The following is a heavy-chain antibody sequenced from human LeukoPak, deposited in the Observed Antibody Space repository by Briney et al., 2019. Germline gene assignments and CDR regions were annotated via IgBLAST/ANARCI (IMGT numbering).Heavy chain of an antibody. V-gene: IGHV4-59*01. J-gene: IGHJ5*02. CDR1: GGSIGSYY. Sequence: PSETLSLTCTVSGGSIGSYYWSWIRQPPGKGLEWIGYIYYSGSTNYNPSLKSRVTISVDTSKNQFSLKLSSVTAADTAVYYCARVIRRRYCSGGSCSGPWFDPWGQGTLVTVSS. D-gene: IGHD2-15*01. CDR3: ARVIRRRYCSGGSCSGPWFDP. CDR2: IYYSGST.